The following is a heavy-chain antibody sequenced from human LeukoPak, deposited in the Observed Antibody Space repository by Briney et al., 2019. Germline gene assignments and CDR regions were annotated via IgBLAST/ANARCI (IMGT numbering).Heavy chain of an antibody. CDR3: ARDDRMDV. CDR1: GFTFSSYA. Sequence: GRSLRLSCAASGFTFSSYAMHWVRQAPGKGLEWVAVISYDGSNKYYADSVKGRFTISRDNSKNTLYLQMNSLRVEDTAVYYCARDDRMDVWGQGTTVTVSS. V-gene: IGHV3-30-3*01. CDR2: ISYDGSNK. J-gene: IGHJ6*02.